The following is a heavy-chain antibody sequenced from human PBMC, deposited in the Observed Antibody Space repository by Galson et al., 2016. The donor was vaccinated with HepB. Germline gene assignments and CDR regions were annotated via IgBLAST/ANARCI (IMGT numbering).Heavy chain of an antibody. Sequence: SVKVSCKASGYTFTSYDINWVRQATGQGLEWMGWMNPKSGDTGYAQNLQGRVTMTRDTSMSAAYMELSSLTSEDTAVYYCARVPRGGDRFDPWAQGTLVTVSS. CDR3: ARVPRGGDRFDP. CDR1: GYTFTSYD. J-gene: IGHJ5*02. V-gene: IGHV1-8*01. CDR2: MNPKSGDT. D-gene: IGHD3-10*01.